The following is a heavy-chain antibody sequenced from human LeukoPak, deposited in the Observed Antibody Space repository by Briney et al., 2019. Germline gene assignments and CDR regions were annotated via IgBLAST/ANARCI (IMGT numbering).Heavy chain of an antibody. D-gene: IGHD2-15*01. CDR1: GFTFSDYY. CDR3: AGRASDSYLLY. V-gene: IGHV3-11*01. Sequence: GGSLRLSCAASGFTFSDYYMSWIRQAPGKGQEWISLISSSQRAITYGDPVKGGFTTSRHNATNAFYLQRNILRAEDTAIYYCAGRASDSYLLYWGQGILGTVSA. CDR2: ISSSQRAI. J-gene: IGHJ4*02.